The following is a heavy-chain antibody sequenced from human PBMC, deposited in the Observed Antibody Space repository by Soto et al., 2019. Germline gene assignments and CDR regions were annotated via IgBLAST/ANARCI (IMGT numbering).Heavy chain of an antibody. V-gene: IGHV3-15*01. CDR1: GFTFSNAW. Sequence: GGSLRLSCAASGFTFSNAWMSWVRQAPGKGLEWVGRIKSKTDGGTTDYAAPVKGRFTISRDDSKNTLYLQMNSLKTEDTAVYYCTAWNYDFWSGYDAFDIWGQGTMVTVSS. CDR2: IKSKTDGGTT. J-gene: IGHJ3*02. D-gene: IGHD3-3*01. CDR3: TAWNYDFWSGYDAFDI.